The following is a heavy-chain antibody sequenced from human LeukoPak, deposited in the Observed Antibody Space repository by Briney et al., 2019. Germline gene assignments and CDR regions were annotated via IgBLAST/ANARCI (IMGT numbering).Heavy chain of an antibody. CDR3: AREPPLGYSYGPALTH. J-gene: IGHJ4*02. Sequence: GASVKVSCKASGYTFTGYYMHWVRQAPGQGLEWMGWINPNSGGTNYAQKFQGRVTMTRDTSISTAYMELSRLRSDDTAVYYCAREPPLGYSYGPALTHWGQGTLVTVSS. CDR2: INPNSGGT. CDR1: GYTFTGYY. V-gene: IGHV1-2*02. D-gene: IGHD5-18*01.